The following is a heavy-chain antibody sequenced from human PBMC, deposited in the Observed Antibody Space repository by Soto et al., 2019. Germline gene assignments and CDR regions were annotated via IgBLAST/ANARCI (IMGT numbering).Heavy chain of an antibody. J-gene: IGHJ6*02. D-gene: IGHD5-12*01. V-gene: IGHV3-11*01. CDR1: AFTFSDYY. Sequence: GGSLRLSSPRSAFTFSDYYMSSIRQPPGEGLEWVSYISSSGSSIYYADSVKGRFTISRDNAKNSLYLQMNSLRAEDTAVYYCARPIVATSDYYGMDVWGQGTTVTAP. CDR3: ARPIVATSDYYGMDV. CDR2: ISSSGSSI.